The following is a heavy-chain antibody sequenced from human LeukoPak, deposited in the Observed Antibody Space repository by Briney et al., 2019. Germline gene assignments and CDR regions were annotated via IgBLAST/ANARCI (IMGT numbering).Heavy chain of an antibody. J-gene: IGHJ3*02. Sequence: SETLSLTCTVSGGSISSYYWSWIRQPPGKGLEWIGYIYYSGSTNYNPSLKSRVTISLDMSKNQFSLKLNSVTAADTAMYYCARHPQPFDIWGHGTMVTVSS. D-gene: IGHD6-13*01. CDR2: IYYSGST. CDR3: ARHPQPFDI. V-gene: IGHV4-59*08. CDR1: GGSISSYY.